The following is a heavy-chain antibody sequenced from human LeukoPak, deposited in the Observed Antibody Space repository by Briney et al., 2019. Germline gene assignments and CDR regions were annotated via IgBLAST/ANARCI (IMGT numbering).Heavy chain of an antibody. V-gene: IGHV4-59*01. D-gene: IGHD3-10*01. Sequence: SGTLSLTCDVSGVSITKYLWNWIRQSPGKGLEWIGYLDVTGKKKYASFFESRVTISGDISKNQFSLRLTSLTAADTAVYFCARSKFGFGATNFDTWGQGTLVSVPS. CDR3: ARSKFGFGATNFDT. CDR2: LDVTGKK. J-gene: IGHJ5*02. CDR1: GVSITKYL.